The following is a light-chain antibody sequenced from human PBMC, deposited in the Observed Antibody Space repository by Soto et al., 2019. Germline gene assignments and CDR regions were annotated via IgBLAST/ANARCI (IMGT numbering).Light chain of an antibody. CDR2: DAS. V-gene: IGKV3-11*01. CDR3: QQRGTWPPLS. Sequence: ETVLTQSPATLSLSPGDRAILSCRASQSVGCNLAWYQQKPGQAPRLLIYDASSRASGIPARFSGSGSGTDLTLTIGNLEPEDFAVYYCQQRGTWPPLSFGGGTKVEIK. CDR1: QSVGCN. J-gene: IGKJ4*01.